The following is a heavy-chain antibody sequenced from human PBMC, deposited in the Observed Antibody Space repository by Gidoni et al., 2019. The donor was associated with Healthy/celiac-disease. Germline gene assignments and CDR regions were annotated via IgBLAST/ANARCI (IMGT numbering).Heavy chain of an antibody. J-gene: IGHJ4*02. CDR3: ANKAYDSSGYHYYFDY. D-gene: IGHD3-22*01. V-gene: IGHV3-23*01. CDR1: GFPFSSYA. Sequence: EVQLLESGGGLVQTGGSLRLSCAASGFPFSSYAMSWVRQAPGKGLEWVSAISGSGGSTYYADSVKGRFTISRDNSKNTLYLQMNSLRAEDTAVYYCANKAYDSSGYHYYFDYWGQGTLVTVSS. CDR2: ISGSGGST.